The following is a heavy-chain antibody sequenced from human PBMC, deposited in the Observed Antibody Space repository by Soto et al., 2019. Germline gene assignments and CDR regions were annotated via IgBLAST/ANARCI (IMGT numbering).Heavy chain of an antibody. CDR1: GYTFNGFF. CDR2: INLNSGST. Sequence: QVQLVQSGADVKKPGASVKVSCEASGYTFNGFFLQWVRQAPGQGLEWMGWINLNSGSTKYAQKFQGRVTMTRDTSISTSYMELSTLTSDDTAVYYCARYCATASCYPPGGMDVWGQGTTVTVSS. J-gene: IGHJ6*02. D-gene: IGHD2-2*01. V-gene: IGHV1-2*02. CDR3: ARYCATASCYPPGGMDV.